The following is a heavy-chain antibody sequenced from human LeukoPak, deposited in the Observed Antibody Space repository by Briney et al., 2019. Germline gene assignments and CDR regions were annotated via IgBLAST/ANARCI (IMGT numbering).Heavy chain of an antibody. CDR2: ITSSSSLI. Sequence: GGSLRLSCAASGFTFSSYWMHWVRQAPGKGLEWVSYITSSSSLIYYADSVKGRLTISRDNAGNSLYLQMNSLRAEDTAVYYCAREGYGGNSDAFDIWGQGTMVTVSS. J-gene: IGHJ3*02. V-gene: IGHV3-48*04. CDR1: GFTFSSYW. D-gene: IGHD2-21*01. CDR3: AREGYGGNSDAFDI.